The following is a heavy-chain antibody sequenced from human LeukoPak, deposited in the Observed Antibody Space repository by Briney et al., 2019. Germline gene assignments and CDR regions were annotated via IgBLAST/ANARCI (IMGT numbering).Heavy chain of an antibody. CDR2: IIPILGIA. CDR1: GGTFSSYA. D-gene: IGHD3-22*01. V-gene: IGHV1-69*04. CDR3: ARDGLADYDSSGYYIDAFDI. Sequence: GASVKVSCKASGGTFSSYAISWVRQAPGQGLEWMGRIIPILGIANYAQKFQGRVTITADKSTSTAYMELSSLRSEDTAVYYCARDGLADYDSSGYYIDAFDIWGQGTMVAVSS. J-gene: IGHJ3*02.